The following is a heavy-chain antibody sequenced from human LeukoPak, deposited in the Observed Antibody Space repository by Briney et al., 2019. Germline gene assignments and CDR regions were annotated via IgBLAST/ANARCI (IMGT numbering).Heavy chain of an antibody. J-gene: IGHJ4*02. Sequence: GGSLRLSCAASGFTFSSYWMHWVRQAPGKGLVWVSRINSDGSSTIYADYVKGRFTISRDNAKNTLYLQMNSLRAEDTAVYYCARAAAGSLPDYWGQGTLVTVSS. CDR3: ARAAAGSLPDY. CDR2: INSDGSST. CDR1: GFTFSSYW. D-gene: IGHD6-13*01. V-gene: IGHV3-74*01.